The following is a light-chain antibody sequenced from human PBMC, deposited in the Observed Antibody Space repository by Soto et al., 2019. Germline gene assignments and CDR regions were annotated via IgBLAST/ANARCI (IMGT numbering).Light chain of an antibody. Sequence: NFMLTQPHSVSESPGKTVTISCTRSSGSIASHYVQWYQQRPGSAPTIVISEDNQRPSGVPDRFSGSIDSSSNSASLTISGLKTEDEADYCCQSYDSSNWVFGGGTKLTVL. V-gene: IGLV6-57*03. CDR2: EDN. CDR3: QSYDSSNWV. CDR1: SGSIASHY. J-gene: IGLJ3*02.